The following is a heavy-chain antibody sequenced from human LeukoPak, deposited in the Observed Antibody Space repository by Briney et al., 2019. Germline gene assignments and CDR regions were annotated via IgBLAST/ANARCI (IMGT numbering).Heavy chain of an antibody. D-gene: IGHD5-18*01. CDR3: ARDRGGYSYGYPIDAFDI. J-gene: IGHJ3*02. CDR2: ISAYNGNT. Sequence: ASVKVTCKASGYTFTSYGISWVRQAPGQGLEWMGWISAYNGNTNYAQKLQDRVTMTTDTSMSTAYMELRSLRSDDTAVYYCARDRGGYSYGYPIDAFDIWGQGTMVTVSS. V-gene: IGHV1-18*01. CDR1: GYTFTSYG.